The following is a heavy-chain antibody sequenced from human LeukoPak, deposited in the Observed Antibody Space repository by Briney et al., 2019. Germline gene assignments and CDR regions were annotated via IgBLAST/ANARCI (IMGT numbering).Heavy chain of an antibody. V-gene: IGHV3-7*01. Sequence: GSLRLSCAASGFTFSSYGMHWVRQAPGKGLEWVANIKQDGSEKYYVDSVKGRFTISRDNAKNSLYLQMNSLRAEDTAVYYCARAPILLWGQGTLVTVSS. CDR1: GFTFSSYG. D-gene: IGHD2/OR15-2a*01. CDR2: IKQDGSEK. CDR3: ARAPILL. J-gene: IGHJ4*02.